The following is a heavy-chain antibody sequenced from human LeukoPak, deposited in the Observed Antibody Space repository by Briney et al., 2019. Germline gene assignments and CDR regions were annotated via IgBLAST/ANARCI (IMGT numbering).Heavy chain of an antibody. D-gene: IGHD2-8*01. V-gene: IGHV1-18*01. Sequence: GASVKVSCKASGYTFTRYGISWVRQAPGQGLEWMGWISAYNGNTNYAQKLQGRVTMTTDTSTSTAYMELRSLRSDDTAVYYCARDSLYCTNGLCYPNWFDPWGQGTLVPVSS. J-gene: IGHJ5*02. CDR2: ISAYNGNT. CDR1: GYTFTRYG. CDR3: ARDSLYCTNGLCYPNWFDP.